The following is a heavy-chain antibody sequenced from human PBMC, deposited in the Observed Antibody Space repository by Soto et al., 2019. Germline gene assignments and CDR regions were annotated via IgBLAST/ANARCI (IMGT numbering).Heavy chain of an antibody. J-gene: IGHJ5*01. CDR1: GYSFTTHA. D-gene: IGHD6-25*01. V-gene: IGHV1-18*04. Sequence: QVQLVQSGAEVKKPGASVQFSCKASGYSFTTHAIAWVRQAPGQGLEWMGWISTYNGDTNSARRFQGRVTMTKDTYTATAYRESRSLRSDDTSGYFCARDPLNTRGYRIWFDAWGQGTQVIVSS. CDR2: ISTYNGDT. CDR3: ARDPLNTRGYRIWFDA.